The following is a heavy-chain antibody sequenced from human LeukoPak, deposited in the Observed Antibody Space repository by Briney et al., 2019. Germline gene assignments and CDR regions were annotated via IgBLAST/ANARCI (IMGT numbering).Heavy chain of an antibody. V-gene: IGHV1-69*05. CDR2: IIPIFGTA. CDR1: GGTFSSYA. CDR3: ARSTVTTRSYYYYYMDV. Sequence: SVKLSFKAPGGTFSSYAISWVRQAPGQGLEWMGGIIPIFGTANYAQKFQGRVTITTDESTSTAYMELSSLRSEDTAVYYCARSTVTTRSYYYYYMDVWGKGTTVTVSS. D-gene: IGHD4-11*01. J-gene: IGHJ6*03.